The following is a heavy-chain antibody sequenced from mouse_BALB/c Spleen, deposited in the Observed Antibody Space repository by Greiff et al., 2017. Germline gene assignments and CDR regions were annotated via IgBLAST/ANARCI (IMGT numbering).Heavy chain of an antibody. CDR2: IYPSDSYT. J-gene: IGHJ1*01. CDR3: TSGYDGRDWYFDV. CDR1: GYTFTSYW. V-gene: IGHV1-69*02. D-gene: IGHD2-14*01. Sequence: QVQLQQPGAELVRPGASVKLSCKASGYTFTSYWINWVKQRPGQGLEWIGNIYPSDSYTNYNQKFKDKATLTVDKSSSTAYMQLSSPTSEDSAVYYCTSGYDGRDWYFDVWGAGTTVTVSS.